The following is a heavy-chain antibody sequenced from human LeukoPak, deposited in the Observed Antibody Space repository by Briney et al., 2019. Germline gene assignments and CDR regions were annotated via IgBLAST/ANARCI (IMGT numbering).Heavy chain of an antibody. Sequence: GGSLRLSRAAAGFTFDDYAMHWVRQAPGKGLEWVSGISWNSGSIGYADSVKGRFTISRDNAKNSLYLQMNSLRPEDTALYYCANDALYYFDYWGQGTLVTVSS. CDR1: GFTFDDYA. V-gene: IGHV3-9*01. CDR3: ANDALYYFDY. CDR2: ISWNSGSI. J-gene: IGHJ4*02.